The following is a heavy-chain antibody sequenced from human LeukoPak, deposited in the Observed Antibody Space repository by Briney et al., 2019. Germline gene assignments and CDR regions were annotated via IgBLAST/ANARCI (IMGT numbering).Heavy chain of an antibody. CDR1: GGSMSSSSYY. V-gene: IGHV4-39*07. CDR2: IYYGGST. J-gene: IGHJ4*02. CDR3: ARDAMPPEGYFDY. D-gene: IGHD2-2*01. Sequence: SETLSLTCTVSGGSMSSSSYYWGWIRQPPGKGLEWIGSIYYGGSTYYNPSLKSRVTISVDTSKNQFSLKLSSVTAADTAVYYCARDAMPPEGYFDYWGQGTLVTVSS.